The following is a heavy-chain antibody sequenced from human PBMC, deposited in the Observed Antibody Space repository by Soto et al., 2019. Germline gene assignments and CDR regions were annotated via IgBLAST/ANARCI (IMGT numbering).Heavy chain of an antibody. J-gene: IGHJ5*02. D-gene: IGHD3-16*01. Sequence: PGGSLRLACLASGFIFSNHSINWVRQAPGKGLDWVSFINSGISQIYYSDSVKGRFTVSRDNARNLLYLQMNSLRVYYSAVYHCATRGTVMMMFQDVTDPWGPGTLVTVSS. CDR1: GFIFSNHS. V-gene: IGHV3-48*01. CDR3: ATRGTVMMMFQDVTDP. CDR2: INSGISQI.